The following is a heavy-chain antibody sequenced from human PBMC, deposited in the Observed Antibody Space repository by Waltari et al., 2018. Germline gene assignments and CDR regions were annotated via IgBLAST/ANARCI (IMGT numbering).Heavy chain of an antibody. CDR2: SSDSGGST. CDR1: GFPFGSYP. J-gene: IGHJ4*02. Sequence: EVRLLESGGGLVQPGGSVRPSCPASGFPFGSYPMLGVRQAPGKGLDWVSTSSDSGGSTYYADSVKGRFTISRDNSKITLYLQMSSLRVEDTAIYYCGKLDYDGNGFPNYFDHWGQGTLVTVSS. V-gene: IGHV3-23*01. D-gene: IGHD3-22*01. CDR3: GKLDYDGNGFPNYFDH.